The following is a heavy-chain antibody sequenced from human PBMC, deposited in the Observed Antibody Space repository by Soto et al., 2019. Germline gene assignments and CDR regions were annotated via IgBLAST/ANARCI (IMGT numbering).Heavy chain of an antibody. J-gene: IGHJ4*02. CDR3: GKVLIGASRHNAVDC. Sequence: QVQLQESGPGLLKPLETLSLTCTVSGVSLNSGHYYWVWIRQSPGKGLAWIASIYYDDSTNYNPSLKRQVIISTVKPKIQCSLSLKCVTAADTAVYYCGKVLIGASRHNAVDCWGQGALVTVSS. D-gene: IGHD2-15*01. V-gene: IGHV4-39*01. CDR2: IYYDDST. CDR1: GVSLNSGHYY.